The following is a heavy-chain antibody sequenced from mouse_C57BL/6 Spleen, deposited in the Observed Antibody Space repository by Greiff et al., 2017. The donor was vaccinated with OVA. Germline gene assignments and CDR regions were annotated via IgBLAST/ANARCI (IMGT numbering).Heavy chain of an antibody. CDR1: GYTFTSYG. CDR2: IYPRSGNT. V-gene: IGHV1-81*01. J-gene: IGHJ4*01. D-gene: IGHD1-1*01. CDR3: ARDDTTVVAPYAMDY. Sequence: QVQLKESGAELARPGASVKLSCKASGYTFTSYGISWVKQRPGQGLEWIGEIYPRSGNTYYNEKFKGRATLTADKSSSTAYMELRSLTSEYSAVYCCARDDTTVVAPYAMDYGGQGTSVTVSS.